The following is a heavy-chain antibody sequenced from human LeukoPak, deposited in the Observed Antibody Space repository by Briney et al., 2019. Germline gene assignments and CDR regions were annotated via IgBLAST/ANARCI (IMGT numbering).Heavy chain of an antibody. J-gene: IGHJ4*02. CDR2: MNPNSGNT. Sequence: ASVKVSCKASGYTFTSYDINWVRQATGQGLEWMGWMNPNSGNTGYAQRFQGRVTMTRNTSISTAYMELSSLRSEDTAVYCCARAIRLSAVAGGYWGQGTLVTVSS. D-gene: IGHD6-19*01. V-gene: IGHV1-8*01. CDR3: ARAIRLSAVAGGY. CDR1: GYTFTSYD.